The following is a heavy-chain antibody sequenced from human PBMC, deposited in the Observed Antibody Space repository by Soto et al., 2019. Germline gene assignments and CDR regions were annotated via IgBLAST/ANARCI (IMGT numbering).Heavy chain of an antibody. V-gene: IGHV3-23*01. D-gene: IGHD4-4*01. J-gene: IGHJ4*02. CDR3: AKDLIDYSNSYFDY. CDR1: GFSFRNYA. Sequence: GVSLRLSCATSGFSFRNYAMSWVRQAPGKGLEWVAGISSSGYTYYVDSLKGRFTISRDNSKNSLYLQMNSLRAEDTAVYYCAKDLIDYSNSYFDYWGQGSLVTLSS. CDR2: ISSSGYT.